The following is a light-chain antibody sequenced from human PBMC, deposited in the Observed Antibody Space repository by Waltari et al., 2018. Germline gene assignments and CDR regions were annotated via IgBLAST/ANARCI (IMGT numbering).Light chain of an antibody. J-gene: IGLJ3*02. CDR1: SSNIGAGSA. V-gene: IGLV1-40*01. CDR3: QSCDDNLSGWV. Sequence: QSVLTQPPSVSGAPGQTVTISCTGSSSNIGAGSAVHWYQHLPGAAPKVLIYDNSNRPSGVPDGFSGSKSGTSAALTIKGLQAEDEADYYCQSCDDNLSGWVFGGGTKLTVL. CDR2: DNS.